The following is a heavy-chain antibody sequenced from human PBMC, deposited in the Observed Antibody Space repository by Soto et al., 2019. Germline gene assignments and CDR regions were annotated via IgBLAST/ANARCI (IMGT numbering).Heavy chain of an antibody. V-gene: IGHV3-15*07. CDR1: GLTFSEYW. J-gene: IGHJ6*02. Sequence: PGGSLRLSCAASGLTFSEYWMNWVRQAPGKGLEWVGRIKSKTDGGTTDYAAPVKGRFTISRDDSKNTLYLQMNSLKTEDTAVYYCTTTSGSYSDDYYYGMDVWGQGTTVTVSS. CDR2: IKSKTDGGTT. D-gene: IGHD1-26*01. CDR3: TTTSGSYSDDYYYGMDV.